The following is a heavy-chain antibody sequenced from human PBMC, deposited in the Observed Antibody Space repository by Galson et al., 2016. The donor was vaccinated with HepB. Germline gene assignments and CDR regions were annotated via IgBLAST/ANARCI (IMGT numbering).Heavy chain of an antibody. CDR2: IIPIFGTV. CDR3: ANGRDPLHFRGQGQFDP. J-gene: IGHJ5*02. CDR1: GSPFSTYS. V-gene: IGHV1-69*13. Sequence: SVKVSCKASGSPFSTYSISWVRQVPGQGLEWMGGIIPIFGTVNYAQKLQDRLTISADESTSTAYMELRSLRSEDSAVYFCANGRDPLHFRGQGQFDPWGQGTLVIVSS. D-gene: IGHD3-10*01.